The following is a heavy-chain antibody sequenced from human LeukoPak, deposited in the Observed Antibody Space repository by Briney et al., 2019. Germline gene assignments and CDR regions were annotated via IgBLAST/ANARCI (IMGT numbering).Heavy chain of an antibody. V-gene: IGHV3-74*01. CDR1: GFTYTDYW. Sequence: GGSLRLSCVGSGFTYTDYWMHWFRQAPGKGPVWVSRINPDGTIIDYADSAKGRFSISRDNAKNLLYLQMNGLRADDTAVYYCAKDLSWNTADRWGQGILVTVSS. CDR2: INPDGTII. D-gene: IGHD5-18*01. J-gene: IGHJ5*02. CDR3: AKDLSWNTADR.